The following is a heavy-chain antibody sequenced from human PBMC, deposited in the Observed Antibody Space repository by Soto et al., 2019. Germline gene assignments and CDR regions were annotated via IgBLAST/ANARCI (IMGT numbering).Heavy chain of an antibody. V-gene: IGHV4-34*01. J-gene: IGHJ5*02. CDR2: INHSGST. D-gene: IGHD6-19*01. CDR3: AREYSSGWYGISWWFDP. Sequence: TSETLSLTCAVYGGSFSGYYWSWIRQPPGKGLEWIGEINHSGSTNYNPSLKSRVTISVDTPKNQFSLKLSSVTAADTAVYYCAREYSSGWYGISWWFDPWGQGTLVTVSS. CDR1: GGSFSGYY.